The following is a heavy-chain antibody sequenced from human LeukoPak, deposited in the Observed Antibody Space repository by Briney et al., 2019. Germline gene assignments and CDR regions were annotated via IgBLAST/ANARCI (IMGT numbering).Heavy chain of an antibody. CDR3: ARLESWVVAATFDY. D-gene: IGHD2-15*01. J-gene: IGHJ4*02. V-gene: IGHV4-39*02. Sequence: PSETLSLTYTVSGGSISSSSYYWGWIRQPPGKGLEWIGSIYYSGSTYYNPSLKSRVTISVDTSKNHFSLKLTSVTAADTAVYYCARLESWVVAATFDYWGQGTLVTVSS. CDR1: GGSISSSSYY. CDR2: IYYSGST.